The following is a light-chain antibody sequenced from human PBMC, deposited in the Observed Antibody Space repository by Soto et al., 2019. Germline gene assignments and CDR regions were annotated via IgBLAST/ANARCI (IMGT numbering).Light chain of an antibody. V-gene: IGLV2-23*02. CDR2: EVT. CDR3: YSYVGLIS. CDR1: SSDVGSHNF. J-gene: IGLJ2*01. Sequence: QSALTQPASVSGSHGQSITISCTGTSSDVGSHNFVSWYQQHPGKAPELMIYEVTKRPSGVSNRFSGSKSGNTASLTISGLQADDEADYYCYSYVGLISFGGGTKLTVL.